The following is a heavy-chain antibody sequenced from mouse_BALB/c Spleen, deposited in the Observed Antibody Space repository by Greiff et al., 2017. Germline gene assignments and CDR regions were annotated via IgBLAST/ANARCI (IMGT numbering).Heavy chain of an antibody. CDR2: IYPGDGDT. CDR1: GYAFSSSW. V-gene: IGHV1-82*01. J-gene: IGHJ1*01. CDR3: AREGKIYYGSSDWYFDV. D-gene: IGHD1-1*01. Sequence: VQLQESGPELVKPGASVKISCKASGYAFSSSWMNWVKQRPGQGLEWIGRIYPGDGDTNYNGKFKGKATLTADKSSSTAYMQLSSLTSVDSAVYFCAREGKIYYGSSDWYFDVWGAETTGTVSS.